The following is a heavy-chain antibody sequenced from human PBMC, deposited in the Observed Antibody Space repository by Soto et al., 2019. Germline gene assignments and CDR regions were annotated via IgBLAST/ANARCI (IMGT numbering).Heavy chain of an antibody. J-gene: IGHJ5*02. Sequence: GASVKVSCKASGYTFTSYGISWVRQAPGQGLEWMGWISAYNGNTNYAQKLQGRVTMTTDTSTSTAYMELRSLRSDDTAVYYCARRYCSGGSCRRGSWFDPWGQGTLVTVSS. CDR2: ISAYNGNT. D-gene: IGHD2-15*01. V-gene: IGHV1-18*01. CDR3: ARRYCSGGSCRRGSWFDP. CDR1: GYTFTSYG.